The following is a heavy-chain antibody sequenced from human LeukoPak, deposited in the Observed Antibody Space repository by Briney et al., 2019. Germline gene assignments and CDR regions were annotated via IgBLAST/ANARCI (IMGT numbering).Heavy chain of an antibody. D-gene: IGHD5-24*01. Sequence: SQTLSLTCTVSGGSISSGSYYWSWIRQPAGKGLEWIGRIYTSGSTNYNPSLKSRVTISVDTSKNQFSLKLSSVTAADTAVYYCASHRRDGYNNIWGQGTMVTVSS. CDR3: ASHRRDGYNNI. CDR1: GGSISSGSYY. J-gene: IGHJ3*02. V-gene: IGHV4-61*02. CDR2: IYTSGST.